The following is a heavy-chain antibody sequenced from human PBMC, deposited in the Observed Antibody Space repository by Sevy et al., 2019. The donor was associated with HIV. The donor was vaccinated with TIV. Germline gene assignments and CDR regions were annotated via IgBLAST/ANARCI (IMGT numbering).Heavy chain of an antibody. CDR2: ISGLSNYI. Sequence: GGSLRLSCAASGFTFSSFNMNWVRQAPGKGLEWLSSISGLSNYIYYAESLKGRFIISRDNAKNTLYLQMNSLRADDTAVYYCARGPPDGSYDYFDYWGQGTLVTVSS. V-gene: IGHV3-21*06. CDR3: ARGPPDGSYDYFDY. D-gene: IGHD1-26*01. J-gene: IGHJ4*02. CDR1: GFTFSSFN.